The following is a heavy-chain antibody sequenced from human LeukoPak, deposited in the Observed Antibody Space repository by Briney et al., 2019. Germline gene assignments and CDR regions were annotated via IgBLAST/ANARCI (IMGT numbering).Heavy chain of an antibody. V-gene: IGHV1-18*01. CDR1: VYSFTSYS. CDR3: CRWFGMRVVVTAYAFDI. Sequence: PSVKLSRKPSVYSFTSYSISCVRQAPRQGRERMGWISAYNGNPNKAQHPQGRVTMTTDTSTSTAYMELRRLHPGNPAVYYGCRWFGMRVVVTAYAFDIWGQGTMVTVSS. CDR2: ISAYNGNP. J-gene: IGHJ3*02. D-gene: IGHD3-10*01.